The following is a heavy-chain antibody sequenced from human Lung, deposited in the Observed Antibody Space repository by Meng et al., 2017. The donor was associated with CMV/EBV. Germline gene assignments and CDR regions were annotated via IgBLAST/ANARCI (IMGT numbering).Heavy chain of an antibody. CDR2: IHPHRGDT. Sequence: SVKVSCKASGYTFTAHYFHWVRQAPGQGLEWMGWIHPHRGDTNYAQQFQGRVTLTRDTSINTGYMELTRLTSDDTAVYYCARDNNWGPDYWGQGTLVTVSS. CDR1: GYTFTAHY. D-gene: IGHD7-27*01. CDR3: ARDNNWGPDY. J-gene: IGHJ4*02. V-gene: IGHV1-2*02.